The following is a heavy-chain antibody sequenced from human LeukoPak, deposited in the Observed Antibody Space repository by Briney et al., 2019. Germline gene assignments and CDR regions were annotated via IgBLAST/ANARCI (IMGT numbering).Heavy chain of an antibody. D-gene: IGHD6-13*01. CDR3: ARGRGSSSWSRYWFDP. Sequence: GASVKVSCKASGYTFTSYDINWVRQATGQGLEWMGWMNPNSGNTGYAQKFQGRVTITRNTSISTAYMELSSLRSEDTAVYYCARGRGSSSWSRYWFDPWGQGTLVTVS. CDR2: MNPNSGNT. V-gene: IGHV1-8*03. J-gene: IGHJ5*02. CDR1: GYTFTSYD.